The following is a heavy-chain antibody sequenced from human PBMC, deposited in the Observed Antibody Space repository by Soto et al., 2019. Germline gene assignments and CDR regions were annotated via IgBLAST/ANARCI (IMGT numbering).Heavy chain of an antibody. Sequence: PSETLSLTCTVSGGSSSRGDYYWSWILHPPGKGLEWSGYISNTGSTYYNPSLKSRVFISVDTSKNQFSLRLSSVTAADTAVYYRARFPRRDTAMPDWGPVTLVTVS. CDR2: ISNTGST. J-gene: IGHJ4*02. V-gene: IGHV4-30-4*01. CDR1: GGSSSRGDYY. CDR3: ARFPRRDTAMPD. D-gene: IGHD5-18*01.